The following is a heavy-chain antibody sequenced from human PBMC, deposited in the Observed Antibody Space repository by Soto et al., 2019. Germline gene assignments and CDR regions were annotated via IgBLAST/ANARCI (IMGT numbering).Heavy chain of an antibody. CDR1: GGSISSYY. CDR2: IYYSGST. J-gene: IGHJ4*02. V-gene: IGHV4-59*01. Sequence: PSETLSLICTDSGGSISSYYWGWIRQPPGKGLEWIGYIYYSGSTNYNPSLKSRVTISVDTSKNQFSLKLSSVTAADTAVYYCAREVLGAFDYWGQGTLVTVSS. CDR3: AREVLGAFDY.